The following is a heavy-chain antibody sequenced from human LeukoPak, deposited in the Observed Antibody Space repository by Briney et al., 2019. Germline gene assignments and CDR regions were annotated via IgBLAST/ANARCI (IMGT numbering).Heavy chain of an antibody. V-gene: IGHV4-39*07. CDR2: IYYSGST. J-gene: IGHJ6*03. CDR1: GGSISSSSYY. CDR3: ARISGGAHYYYYMDV. D-gene: IGHD2-15*01. Sequence: SETLSLTCTVSGGSISSSSYYWGWIRQPPGKGLEWIGSIYYSGSTYYNPSLKSRVTISVDTSKNQFSLKLSSVTAADTAVYYCARISGGAHYYYYMDVWGKGTTVTVSS.